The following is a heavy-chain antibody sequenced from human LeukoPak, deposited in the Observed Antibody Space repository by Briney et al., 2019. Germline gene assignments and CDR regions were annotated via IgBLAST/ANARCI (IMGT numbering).Heavy chain of an antibody. Sequence: GGSLRLSCAASGFTFSNYGMHWVRQAPGKGLEWVAVISYDGSSKYYADSVKGRFTISRDISKNTLYLQMNSLRAEDTAVYYCARGGVTLIVPILWGQGTLVTVSS. CDR1: GFTFSNYG. V-gene: IGHV3-30*03. CDR3: ARGGVTLIVPIL. CDR2: ISYDGSSK. D-gene: IGHD3-22*01. J-gene: IGHJ4*02.